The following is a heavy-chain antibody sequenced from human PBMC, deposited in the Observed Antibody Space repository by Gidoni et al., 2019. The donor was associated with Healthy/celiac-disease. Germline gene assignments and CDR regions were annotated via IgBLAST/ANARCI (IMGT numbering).Heavy chain of an antibody. CDR1: GVTGLTFGTYS. D-gene: IGHD2-15*01. CDR3: ATRPPCSGDMFFGLGY. V-gene: IGHV3-23*01. J-gene: IGHJ4*01. CDR2: LRGGGTIT. Sequence: VQLLESGGTLLQPGGSLRLSCVASGVTGLTFGTYSIAWVRQAPGRGREWISILRGGGTITTYADAVKGRFTISGDSSKNTVFLQMGSLRADDAAIYYCATRPPCSGDMFFGLGYWGRGTLVTVSS.